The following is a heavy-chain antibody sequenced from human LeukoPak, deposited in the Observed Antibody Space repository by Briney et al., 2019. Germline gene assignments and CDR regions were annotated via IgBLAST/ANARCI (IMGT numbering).Heavy chain of an antibody. CDR3: ARDGGYYYDRSGYSHLDY. CDR1: GGSISNGDHY. D-gene: IGHD3-22*01. V-gene: IGHV4-61*08. Sequence: PSETLSLTCTVSGGSISNGDHYWSWIRQHPGKGLEWIGHIYYSGSTSYNPSLKSRVTVSVDTSKNQFSLKLSSVTAADTALYYCARDGGYYYDRSGYSHLDYWGQGTLVTVSS. J-gene: IGHJ4*02. CDR2: IYYSGST.